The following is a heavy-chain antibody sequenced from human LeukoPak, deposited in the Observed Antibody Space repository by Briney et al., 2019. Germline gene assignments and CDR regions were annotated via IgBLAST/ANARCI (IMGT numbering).Heavy chain of an antibody. CDR3: ARAGYGDSDFDY. V-gene: IGHV4-34*01. D-gene: IGHD4-17*01. CDR1: GGTFSGYY. Sequence: PSETLTLTCAAYGGTFSGYYWSWIRQPPGKGLEWIGEINHSGNTNYNPSLKSRVTISVDTSKNQFSLKLNSVTAADTAVYYCARAGYGDSDFDYWGQGTLVTVSS. CDR2: INHSGNT. J-gene: IGHJ4*02.